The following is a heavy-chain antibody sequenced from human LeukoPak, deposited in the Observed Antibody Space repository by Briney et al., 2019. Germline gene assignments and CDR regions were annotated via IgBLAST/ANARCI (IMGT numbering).Heavy chain of an antibody. CDR1: QFTFSSYG. CDR2: ITGSGATT. CDR3: AKMQGYFDY. V-gene: IGHV3-23*01. Sequence: PGGSLRLSCAASQFTFSSYGMAWVRQSPEKGLEWVSAITGSGATTYYADSVKGRFTISRDNSKSTVSLQMNSLRAEDTAIYYCAKMQGYFDYWGQGALVTVSS. J-gene: IGHJ4*02.